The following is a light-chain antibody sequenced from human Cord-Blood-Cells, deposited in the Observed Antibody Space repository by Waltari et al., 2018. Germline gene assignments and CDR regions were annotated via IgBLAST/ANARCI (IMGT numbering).Light chain of an antibody. V-gene: IGKV1-39*01. CDR1: QSISSY. Sequence: IKMTQSQSSLLHSEEARAPITFRASQSISSYLIWNQQKPGKAPKLLIYAASSLQSGVPSRFSGSGSGTDFTLTISSLQPEDFATYYCQQSYSTPWTFGQGTKVEIK. CDR2: AAS. CDR3: QQSYSTPWT. J-gene: IGKJ1*01.